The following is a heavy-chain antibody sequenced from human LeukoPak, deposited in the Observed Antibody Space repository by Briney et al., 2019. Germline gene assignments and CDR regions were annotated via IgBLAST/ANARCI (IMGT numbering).Heavy chain of an antibody. CDR3: ARDWGSGRYYDWYFDL. CDR1: GGSISSYY. J-gene: IGHJ2*01. Sequence: SETLSLTCAVSGGSISSYYWSWIRQPAGKGLEWIGRIYTCGSAYYNPSLKSRVTMSVDTSKNQFSLKLSSVTAADTAVYYCARDWGSGRYYDWYFDLWGRGTLVTVSS. CDR2: IYTCGSA. V-gene: IGHV4-4*07. D-gene: IGHD1-26*01.